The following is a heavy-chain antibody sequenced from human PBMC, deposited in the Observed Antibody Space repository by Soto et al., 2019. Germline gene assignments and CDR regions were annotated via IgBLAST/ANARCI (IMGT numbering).Heavy chain of an antibody. V-gene: IGHV3-66*01. CDR2: IYSGGST. CDR1: GFTVSSNY. Sequence: GGSLRLSCAASGFTVSSNYMSWVRQAPGKGLEWVSVIYSGGSTYYADSVKGRFTISRHNSKNTLYLQMNSLRAEDTAVYYCARDSYCGGDCYAFDNWGQGTMVTVSS. J-gene: IGHJ3*02. CDR3: ARDSYCGGDCYAFDN. D-gene: IGHD2-21*02.